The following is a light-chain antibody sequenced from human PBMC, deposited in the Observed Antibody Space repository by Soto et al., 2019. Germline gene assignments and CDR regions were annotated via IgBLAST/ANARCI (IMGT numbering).Light chain of an antibody. CDR2: TNN. CDR1: SSNIGGNI. Sequence: QSVLTQSPSTSGTPGQGVTISCSGSSSNIGGNIVNWYQQIPGTAPKLLIYTNNQRPSGIPDRFSGSKSGTSASLAISGLQSEDEAYYYCAVWDDSLNGVLFVGGTKVTVL. J-gene: IGLJ2*01. V-gene: IGLV1-44*01. CDR3: AVWDDSLNGVL.